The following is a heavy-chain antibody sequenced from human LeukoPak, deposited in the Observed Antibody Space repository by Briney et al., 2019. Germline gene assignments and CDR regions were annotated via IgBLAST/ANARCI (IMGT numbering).Heavy chain of an antibody. CDR2: IYYSGNT. D-gene: IGHD5-18*01. Sequence: SQTLSLTCIVSGGSISSGDYYWSWIRQHPVKGLEWIGYIYYSGNTYYNPSLKSRVTISVDTSNNQFSLNLNSVTAADTAVYYCARAPRDTNSWYYFDYWGQGTLVSVSS. CDR1: GGSISSGDYY. J-gene: IGHJ4*02. V-gene: IGHV4-31*02. CDR3: ARAPRDTNSWYYFDY.